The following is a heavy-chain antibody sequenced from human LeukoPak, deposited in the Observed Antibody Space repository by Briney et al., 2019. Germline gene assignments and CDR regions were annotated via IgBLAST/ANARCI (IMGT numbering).Heavy chain of an antibody. Sequence: GASVKVSCKASGYTFTGYYMHWVRQAPGQGLEWMGRMNPNSGGTNYAQKFQGRVTMTRDTSISTAYMELSRLRSDDTAVYYCARDHGYYGSGSYYYWGQGTLVTVSS. CDR3: ARDHGYYGSGSYYY. J-gene: IGHJ4*02. CDR2: MNPNSGGT. CDR1: GYTFTGYY. V-gene: IGHV1-2*06. D-gene: IGHD3-10*01.